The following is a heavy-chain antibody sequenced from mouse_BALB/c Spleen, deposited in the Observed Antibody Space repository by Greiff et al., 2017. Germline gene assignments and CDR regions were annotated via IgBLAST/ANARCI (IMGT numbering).Heavy chain of an antibody. D-gene: IGHD1-1*01. V-gene: IGHV14-3*02. CDR3: AKDYYGSSYDYFDY. CDR2: IDPANGNT. CDR1: GFNIKDTY. Sequence: EVKLLESGAELVKPGASVKLSCTASGFNIKDTYMHWVKQRPEQGLEWIGRIDPANGNTKYDPKFQGKATITADTSSNTAYLQLSSLTSEDTAVYYCAKDYYGSSYDYFDYWGQGTTLTVSS. J-gene: IGHJ2*01.